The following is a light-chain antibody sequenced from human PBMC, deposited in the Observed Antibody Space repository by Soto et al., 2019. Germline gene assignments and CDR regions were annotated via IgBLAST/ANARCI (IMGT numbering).Light chain of an antibody. Sequence: EIVMTQSPGTLSLSPGEGATLSCRASQSVSSNSLAWYQQRPGQAPRLLIYGASSRATGIPDRFSGSGSGTDFTLTISRLEPEDFAVYYCQQYGSSPRTFGQGTKVDIK. CDR3: QQYGSSPRT. V-gene: IGKV3-20*01. J-gene: IGKJ1*01. CDR1: QSVSSNS. CDR2: GAS.